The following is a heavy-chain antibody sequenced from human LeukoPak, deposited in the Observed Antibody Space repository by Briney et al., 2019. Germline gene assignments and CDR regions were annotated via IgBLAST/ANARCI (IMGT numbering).Heavy chain of an antibody. CDR1: GFTFSSYT. J-gene: IGHJ4*02. CDR3: XXLASTVTSPLDY. D-gene: IGHD4-11*01. CDR2: IPWHGNNP. V-gene: IGHV3-30*04. Sequence: PGGSLRLSCAASGFTFSSYTMHWVRQAPGKGLEWVALIPWHGNNPYYADSVQGRFTISRDSSRNTLYLQMNSLRTEDTAEYYCXXLASTVTSPLDYWGQGTLVAVSS.